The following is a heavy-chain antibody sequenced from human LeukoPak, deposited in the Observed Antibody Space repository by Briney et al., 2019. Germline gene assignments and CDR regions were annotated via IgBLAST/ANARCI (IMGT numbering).Heavy chain of an antibody. CDR3: ASLYGSGPNWFDP. CDR2: ISRDGSTV. V-gene: IGHV3-48*03. D-gene: IGHD3-10*01. CDR1: GFTFRNYE. J-gene: IGHJ5*02. Sequence: GGSLRLSCAGSGFTFRNYEMSWVRQAPGKGLEWVSHISRDGSTVYYRDSVKGRFTISRDNAKNSLYLQMNSLRAEDTAVYYCASLYGSGPNWFDPWGQGTLVTVSS.